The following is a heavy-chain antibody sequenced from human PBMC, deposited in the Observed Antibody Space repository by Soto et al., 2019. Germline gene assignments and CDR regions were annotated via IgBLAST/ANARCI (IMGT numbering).Heavy chain of an antibody. CDR2: INPRGGRT. J-gene: IGHJ5*02. CDR1: GYTFTSYY. CDR3: AKAEPCFGVRKGKWFDP. V-gene: IGHV1-46*01. D-gene: IGHD3-3*01. Sequence: ASVKVSCKASGYTFTSYYMHWVRHTPAQVVELMGIINPRGGRTGYRQEFQSGVTMTKDTSTSTVYMELSRMRSEDTAVYYCAKAEPCFGVRKGKWFDPWGQGTLVTVSS.